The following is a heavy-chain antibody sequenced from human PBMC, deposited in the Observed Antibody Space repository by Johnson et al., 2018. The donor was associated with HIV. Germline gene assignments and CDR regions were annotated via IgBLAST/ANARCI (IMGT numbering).Heavy chain of an antibody. CDR2: ISYDGSDK. CDR1: GFTFSSYA. Sequence: VQLVESGGGVVQPGRSLRLSCAASGFTFSSYAMHWVRQAPGKGLEWVAVISYDGSDKYYADSVKGRFTISRDSSKNTLYLQMNSLRAEDTAVYYCAKESSSGWYFGDAFDIWGQGTMVTVSS. J-gene: IGHJ3*02. D-gene: IGHD6-19*01. V-gene: IGHV3-30*04. CDR3: AKESSSGWYFGDAFDI.